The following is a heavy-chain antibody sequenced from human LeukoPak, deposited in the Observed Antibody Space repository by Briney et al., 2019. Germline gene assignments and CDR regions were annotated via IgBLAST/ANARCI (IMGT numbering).Heavy chain of an antibody. J-gene: IGHJ2*01. CDR2: ILSDGSYE. CDR1: GFSLSRNG. CDR3: AEDWVRVPAFISGH. V-gene: IGHV3-30*02. D-gene: IGHD3-10*01. Sequence: PGGSLRLSCATSGFSLSRNGMHWVRQAPGQGLEWVAFILSDGSYEYYADSVKGRFTISRDTSRNTLFLQMNSLRTEDTAVYYCAEDWVRVPAFISGHGGRGPLVTV.